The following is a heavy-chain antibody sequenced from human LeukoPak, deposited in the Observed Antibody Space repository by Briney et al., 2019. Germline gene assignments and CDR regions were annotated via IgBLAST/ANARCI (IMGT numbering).Heavy chain of an antibody. Sequence: GGSLRLSCAASGFTFSSYSMNWVRQAPGKGLEWVSYISSSGSTIYYADSVKGRFTISRDNAKNSLYLQMNSLRAEDTAVYYCARDRGAVAGTSTGYWGQGTLVTVSS. V-gene: IGHV3-48*04. CDR2: ISSSGSTI. D-gene: IGHD6-19*01. J-gene: IGHJ4*02. CDR3: ARDRGAVAGTSTGY. CDR1: GFTFSSYS.